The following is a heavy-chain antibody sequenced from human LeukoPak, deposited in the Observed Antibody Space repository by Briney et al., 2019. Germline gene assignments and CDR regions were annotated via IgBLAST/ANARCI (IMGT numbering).Heavy chain of an antibody. Sequence: PGGSLRLSCAASGFTFSVNTMHWVRQAPGKGLEWVAFISNDGSTIYYADYVRGRFSISRDNSKSTLYLQMNSLRAEDTAVYYCARGRGYCTGDGCFEAYSDYWGQGTLVTVSS. V-gene: IGHV3-30*01. J-gene: IGHJ4*02. CDR2: ISNDGSTI. CDR1: GFTFSVNT. D-gene: IGHD2-15*01. CDR3: ARGRGYCTGDGCFEAYSDY.